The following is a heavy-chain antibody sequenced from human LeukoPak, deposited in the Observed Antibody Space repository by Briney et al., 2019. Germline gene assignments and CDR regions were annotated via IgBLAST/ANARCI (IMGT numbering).Heavy chain of an antibody. CDR1: GFNFSSYW. CDR2: INSDGSST. CDR3: ARDVRSSGS. D-gene: IGHD3-10*01. J-gene: IGHJ4*02. Sequence: GGSLRLSCAAPGFNFSSYWMHWVRQAPGKGLVWVSRINSDGSSTSYADSVKGRVTISRDNAKNTLYLQTDSLRAEDTAVYYCARDVRSSGSWGQGTLVTVSS. V-gene: IGHV3-74*01.